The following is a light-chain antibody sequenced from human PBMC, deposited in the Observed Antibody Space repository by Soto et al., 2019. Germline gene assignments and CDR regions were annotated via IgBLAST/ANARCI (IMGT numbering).Light chain of an antibody. CDR1: SSDVGAYNF. Sequence: QSALTQPASVSGSPGQSITISCTGTSSDVGAYNFVSWHQQHPGQPPKLIIYNVYDRPSGISYRFSGSKSGNTASLTIPGLQGEDEADYYCSSYTISRTYVFATGTKLTVL. J-gene: IGLJ1*01. CDR2: NVY. V-gene: IGLV2-14*03. CDR3: SSYTISRTYV.